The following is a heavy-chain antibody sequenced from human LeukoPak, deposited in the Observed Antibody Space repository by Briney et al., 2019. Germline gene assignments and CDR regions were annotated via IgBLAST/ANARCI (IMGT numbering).Heavy chain of an antibody. D-gene: IGHD6-19*01. CDR3: AKALTSGWYLDAFNI. J-gene: IGHJ3*02. CDR1: GFTFSSCG. Sequence: GRSLRLSCAASGFTFSSCGMHWVRQAPGKGLEWAAVISYDGSNKYYADSVKGRFTISRDNSKNTLFLEMNSLRAEDTVVYYYAKALTSGWYLDAFNIWGQGTMVTVSS. CDR2: ISYDGSNK. V-gene: IGHV3-30*18.